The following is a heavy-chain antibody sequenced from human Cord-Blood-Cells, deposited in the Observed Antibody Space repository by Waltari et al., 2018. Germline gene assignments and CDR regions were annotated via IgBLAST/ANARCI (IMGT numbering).Heavy chain of an antibody. CDR1: GYSFTSYW. D-gene: IGHD1-20*01. CDR2: IYPGDSDT. J-gene: IGHJ6*02. Sequence: EVQLVQSGAEVKKPGESLKISCKGSGYSFTSYWIGWLRQLPGKGLEWIGIIYPGDSDTRYSPSFQGQVTISADKSISTAYLQWSSLKASDTAMYYCARPNWNDYYYYGMDVWGQGTTVTVSS. V-gene: IGHV5-51*01. CDR3: ARPNWNDYYYYGMDV.